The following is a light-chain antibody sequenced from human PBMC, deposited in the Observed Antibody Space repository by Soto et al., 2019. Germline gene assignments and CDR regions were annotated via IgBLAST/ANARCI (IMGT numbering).Light chain of an antibody. Sequence: DIHMTQSPSTLSASVGDRVTITCRASQSISSWLAWYQQKPGKAPKLLIYKTSSLETGVPSRFSGSGSGTEFTLTISSLQPYDFATYYCQHYKDYSWTFGQGTKVEVK. V-gene: IGKV1-5*03. CDR3: QHYKDYSWT. J-gene: IGKJ1*01. CDR2: KTS. CDR1: QSISSW.